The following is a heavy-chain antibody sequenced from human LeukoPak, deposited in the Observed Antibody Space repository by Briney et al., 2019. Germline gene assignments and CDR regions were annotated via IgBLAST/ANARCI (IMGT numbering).Heavy chain of an antibody. CDR1: GYTFTSYG. D-gene: IGHD2-15*01. CDR3: ARFWDHCSGGSCYGTDFDY. J-gene: IGHJ4*02. V-gene: IGHV1-18*01. CDR2: ISAYNGNT. Sequence: ASVKVSCKASGYTFTSYGISWVRQAPGQGLEWMGWISAYNGNTNYAQKLQGRVTMTTDTSTSTAYMELRSLRSDDTAVYYCARFWDHCSGGSCYGTDFDYWGQGTLVTVSS.